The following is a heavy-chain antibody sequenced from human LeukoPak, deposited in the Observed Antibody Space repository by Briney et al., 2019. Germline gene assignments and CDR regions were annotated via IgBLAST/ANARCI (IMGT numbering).Heavy chain of an antibody. CDR2: IYTSGST. J-gene: IGHJ6*03. CDR3: ARGGYCSGGSCSRRPSLTHYYYYYYMDV. D-gene: IGHD2-15*01. CDR1: GGSISSGSYY. V-gene: IGHV4-61*09. Sequence: PSETLSLTCTVSGGSISSGSYYWSWIRQPAGKGLEWIGHIYTSGSTNYNPSLKSRVTISVDTSKNQFSLKLSSVTAADTAVYYCARGGYCSGGSCSRRPSLTHYYYYYYMDVWGKGTTVTVSS.